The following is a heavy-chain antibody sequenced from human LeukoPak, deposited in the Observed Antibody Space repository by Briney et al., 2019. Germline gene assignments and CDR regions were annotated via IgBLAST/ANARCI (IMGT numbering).Heavy chain of an antibody. CDR1: GDSISGYY. CDR3: ARGQPLDY. V-gene: IGHV4-39*07. CDR2: IYYSGSA. Sequence: SETLSLTCTVSGDSISGYYWGWIRQPPGKGLEWIGSIYYSGSAYYNPSLKSRVTISVDTSKNQFSLKLSSVTAADTAVYYCARGQPLDYWGQGTLVTVSS. J-gene: IGHJ4*02. D-gene: IGHD1-14*01.